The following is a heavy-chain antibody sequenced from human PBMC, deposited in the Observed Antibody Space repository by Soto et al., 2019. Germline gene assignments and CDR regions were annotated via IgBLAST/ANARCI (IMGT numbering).Heavy chain of an antibody. D-gene: IGHD5-12*01. CDR1: GGSISSGGYS. Sequence: PSETLSLTCAVSGGSISSGGYSWSWIRQPPGKGLEWIGYIYHSGSTYYNPSLKSRVTISVDKSKNQFSLKLSSVTAADTAVYYCARYGYLNWFDPWGQGTLVTVSS. J-gene: IGHJ5*02. CDR2: IYHSGST. V-gene: IGHV4-30-2*01. CDR3: ARYGYLNWFDP.